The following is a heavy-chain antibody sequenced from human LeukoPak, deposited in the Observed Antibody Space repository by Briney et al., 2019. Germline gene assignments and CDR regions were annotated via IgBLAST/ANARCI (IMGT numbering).Heavy chain of an antibody. CDR1: GSTFSSYS. J-gene: IGHJ4*02. CDR3: ASPYYYDSSGYSPFDY. V-gene: IGHV3-21*01. Sequence: PGGSLRLSCAASGSTFSSYSMNWVRQAPGKGLEWVSSISSSSSYIYYADSVKGRFTISRDNAKNSLYLQMNSLRAEDTAAYYCASPYYYDSSGYSPFDYWGQGTLVTVSS. CDR2: ISSSSSYI. D-gene: IGHD3-22*01.